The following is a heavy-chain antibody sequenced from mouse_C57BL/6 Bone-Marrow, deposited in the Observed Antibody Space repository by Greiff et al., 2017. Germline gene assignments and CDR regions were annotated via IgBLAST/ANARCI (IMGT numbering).Heavy chain of an antibody. CDR3: AIWGVTTGNWFAY. CDR1: GYTFTSYW. CDR2: IHPSDSDT. V-gene: IGHV1-74*01. Sequence: QVQLQQPGAELVKPGASVKVSCKASGYTFTSYWMHWVKQRPGQGLEWIGRIHPSDSDTNYNQKFKGKATLTVDKSSSTAYMQLSSLTSEDSAVXYCAIWGVTTGNWFAYWGQGTLVTVSA. D-gene: IGHD2-2*01. J-gene: IGHJ3*01.